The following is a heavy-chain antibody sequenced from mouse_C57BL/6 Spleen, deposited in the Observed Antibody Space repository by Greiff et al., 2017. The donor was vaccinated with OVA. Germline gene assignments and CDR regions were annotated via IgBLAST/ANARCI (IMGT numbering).Heavy chain of an antibody. Sequence: VQLQQPGAELVKPGASVKLPCKASGYTFTSYWMHWVKQRPGQGLEWIGMIHPNSGSTNYNEKFKSKATLTVDKSSSTAYMQLSSLTSEDSAVYYCARITTVVATDYWGQGTTLTVSS. D-gene: IGHD1-1*01. CDR1: GYTFTSYW. CDR3: ARITTVVATDY. V-gene: IGHV1-64*01. J-gene: IGHJ2*01. CDR2: IHPNSGST.